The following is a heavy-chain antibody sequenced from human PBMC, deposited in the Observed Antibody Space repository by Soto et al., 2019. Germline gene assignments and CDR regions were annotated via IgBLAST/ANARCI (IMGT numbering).Heavy chain of an antibody. CDR1: GFTFSSYA. CDR3: AKLSGFSGWTNFDY. Sequence: PGGSLRLSCAASGFTFSSYAMSWVRQAPGKGLEWVSTISGGGVSTYYADSVKGRFTISRDNSKNTLYLQMNSLRAEDTAVYYCAKLSGFSGWTNFDYWGQGTLVTVSS. J-gene: IGHJ4*02. CDR2: ISGGGVST. D-gene: IGHD6-19*01. V-gene: IGHV3-23*01.